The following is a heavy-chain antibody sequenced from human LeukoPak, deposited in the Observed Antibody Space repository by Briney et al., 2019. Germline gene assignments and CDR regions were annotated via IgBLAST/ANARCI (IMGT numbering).Heavy chain of an antibody. CDR2: IISRGDTT. V-gene: IGHV3-48*04. J-gene: IGHJ4*02. CDR1: GFTFSSWS. Sequence: GGSLRLSCAASGFTFSSWSMNWVRQAPGKGLEGVSNIISRGDTTHYADSVKGRFRISRDNAKNFVFLQLNSLRAEDTAVYYCARGRGYCSGASCDIDYWGQGTLVTVSS. CDR3: ARGRGYCSGASCDIDY. D-gene: IGHD2-8*02.